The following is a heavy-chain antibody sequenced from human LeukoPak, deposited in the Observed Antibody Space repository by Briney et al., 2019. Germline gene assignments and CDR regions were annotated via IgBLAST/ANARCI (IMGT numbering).Heavy chain of an antibody. CDR2: IYHSGRT. CDR1: GYSISSGYY. D-gene: IGHD3-22*01. Sequence: SETLSLTCTVSGYSISSGYYWGWIRQPPGKGLEWIGSIYHSGRTFYNPSLKSRVTISVDTSKNQFSLKLSSVTAADTAVYYCARDRWRYYDSSGYYYPRSGYYFDYWGQGTLVTVSS. CDR3: ARDRWRYYDSSGYYYPRSGYYFDY. V-gene: IGHV4-38-2*02. J-gene: IGHJ4*02.